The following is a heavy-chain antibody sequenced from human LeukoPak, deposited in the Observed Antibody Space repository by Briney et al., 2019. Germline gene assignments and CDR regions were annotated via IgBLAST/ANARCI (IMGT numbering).Heavy chain of an antibody. D-gene: IGHD3-10*01. CDR2: IRGKAYGETT. V-gene: IGHV3-49*03. Sequence: GGSLRLSCTGSGFSFGDYAMSWFRQAPGKGLEWVGFIRGKAYGETTEYAASVKGRFSFSRDDSKSIAYLQMNSLKTEDTAVYYCTRDFWLGGDYWGQGTLVTVSS. J-gene: IGHJ4*02. CDR3: TRDFWLGGDY. CDR1: GFSFGDYA.